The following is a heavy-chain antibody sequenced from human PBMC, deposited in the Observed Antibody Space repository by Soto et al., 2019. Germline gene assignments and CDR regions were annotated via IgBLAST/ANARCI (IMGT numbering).Heavy chain of an antibody. CDR2: INPGSGYT. Sequence: QVQFVQSGAEVKKPGASVRLSCKPSGYTLPNYSIQWVRQAAGQGLQWLGWINPGSGYTEYSQRFQGRVTLSRGNSASTFYMDLTSLTSEDTAVYFCTTDLNGGNPFDYWGQGTLVTVSS. CDR3: TTDLNGGNPFDY. D-gene: IGHD2-8*01. CDR1: GYTLPNYS. J-gene: IGHJ4*02. V-gene: IGHV1-3*01.